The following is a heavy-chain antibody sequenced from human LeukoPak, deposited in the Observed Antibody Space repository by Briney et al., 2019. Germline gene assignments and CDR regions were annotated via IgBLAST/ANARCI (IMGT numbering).Heavy chain of an antibody. CDR2: IRFDGRDK. Sequence: PGRSLRLSCAASGFTFSSYGMNWVRQAPGKGLEWVAFIRFDGRDKFYADSVKGRFTISRDNSKSTLDLQMNSLRLEDTAVYYCAKDRYSTSSTFTINPFDYWGQGILVTVSS. D-gene: IGHD2-2*01. CDR3: AKDRYSTSSTFTINPFDY. CDR1: GFTFSSYG. V-gene: IGHV3-30*02. J-gene: IGHJ4*02.